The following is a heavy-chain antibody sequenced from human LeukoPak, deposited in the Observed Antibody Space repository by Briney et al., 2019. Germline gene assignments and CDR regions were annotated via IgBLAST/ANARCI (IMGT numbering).Heavy chain of an antibody. CDR3: ARQWRPSPFDY. J-gene: IGHJ4*02. CDR1: GDSISSSSYY. Sequence: SETLSLTCGVSGDSISSSSYYWGWIRQPPGKGLEWIGSIYYSGSTYYNPSLKSRVTISGDTSKNQFSLKLSSVTAADTAVYYCARQWRPSPFDYWGQGTLVTVSS. D-gene: IGHD2-2*01. V-gene: IGHV4-39*01. CDR2: IYYSGST.